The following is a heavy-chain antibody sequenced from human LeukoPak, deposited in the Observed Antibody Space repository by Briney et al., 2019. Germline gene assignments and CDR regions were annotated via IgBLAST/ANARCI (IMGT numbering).Heavy chain of an antibody. CDR3: ARDYYDSSGYYFHFDY. CDR2: ISSSGSTI. V-gene: IGHV3-48*03. J-gene: IGHJ4*02. D-gene: IGHD3-22*01. CDR1: GFTFSSYE. Sequence: AGGSLRLSCAASGFTFSSYELNWVRQAPGKGLEWVSYISSSGSTIYYADSVKGRFTISRDNAKNSLYLQMNSLRAEDTAVYYCARDYYDSSGYYFHFDYWGQGTLVTVSS.